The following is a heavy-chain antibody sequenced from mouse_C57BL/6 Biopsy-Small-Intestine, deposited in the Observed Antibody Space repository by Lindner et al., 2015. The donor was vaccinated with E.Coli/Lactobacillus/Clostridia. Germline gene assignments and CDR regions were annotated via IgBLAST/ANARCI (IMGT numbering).Heavy chain of an antibody. CDR1: GGTLSNSA. Sequence: SVKVSCKASGGTLSNSAISWVRQAPGQGLEWLGGVIPKFNVVNSAPKFWDRVTITADEFTSTAYMELNSLISEDTAVYYCASRRDYYSASEHNYNSLHYFDHWGQGTLVTVSS. D-gene: IGHD1-1*01. CDR2: VIPKFNVV. CDR3: ASRRDYYSASEHNYNSLHYFDH. V-gene: IGHV1S126*01. J-gene: IGHJ2*01.